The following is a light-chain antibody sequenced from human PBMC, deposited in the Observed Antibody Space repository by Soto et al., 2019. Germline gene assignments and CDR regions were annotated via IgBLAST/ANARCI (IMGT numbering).Light chain of an antibody. CDR3: QSYDSSLSGSYV. CDR1: SSNIGSGYD. V-gene: IGLV1-40*01. CDR2: SNN. J-gene: IGLJ1*01. Sequence: QSVLPQPPSVSGAPGQRVTLSCTGSSSNIGSGYDVHWYQRLPGTAPKVLISSNNNRPSGVPDRFSGSKSGTSASLAITGLQAEDEADYYCQSYDSSLSGSYVFGTGTTLTVL.